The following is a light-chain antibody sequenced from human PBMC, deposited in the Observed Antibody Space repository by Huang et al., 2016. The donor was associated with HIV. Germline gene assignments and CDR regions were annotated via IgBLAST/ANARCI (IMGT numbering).Light chain of an antibody. CDR3: QQYYDWPPIT. Sequence: EIVVTQSPATLSLSPGETATLSCRASQSLDTLLAWYQQAPGQAPRLLFSGISVRATGVPARFSASGSGTEFTLTISGVQSEDFGVYYCQQYYDWPPITFGQGTRLEI. V-gene: IGKV3-15*01. CDR1: QSLDTL. CDR2: GIS. J-gene: IGKJ5*01.